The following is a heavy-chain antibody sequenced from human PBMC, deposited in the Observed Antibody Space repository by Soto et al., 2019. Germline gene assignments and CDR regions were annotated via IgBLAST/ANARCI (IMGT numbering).Heavy chain of an antibody. D-gene: IGHD6-6*01. J-gene: IGHJ5*02. CDR3: ARHRARNWFDP. V-gene: IGHV4-39*01. Sequence: SETLSLTCIVSGGSISSSSYYWGWIRQPPGKGLEWIGSIYYSGSTYYNPSLKSRATISVATSKNHSSLKLSSVTAADPAVFYCARHRARNWFDPWGQGTLVTVSS. CDR2: IYYSGST. CDR1: GGSISSSSYY.